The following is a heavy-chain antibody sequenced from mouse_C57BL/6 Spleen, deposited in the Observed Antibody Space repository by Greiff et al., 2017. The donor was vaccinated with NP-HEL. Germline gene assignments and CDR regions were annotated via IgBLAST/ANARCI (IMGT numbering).Heavy chain of an antibody. CDR1: GYAFSSYW. CDR2: IYPGDGDT. V-gene: IGHV1-80*01. Sequence: QVQLQQSGAELVKPGASVKISCKASGYAFSSYWMNWVKRRPGKGLEWIGQIYPGDGDTNYNGKFKGKATLTADKSSSTAYMQLSSLTSEDSAVYFCARSGGKDFDYWGQGTTLTVSS. CDR3: ARSGGKDFDY. D-gene: IGHD2-1*01. J-gene: IGHJ2*01.